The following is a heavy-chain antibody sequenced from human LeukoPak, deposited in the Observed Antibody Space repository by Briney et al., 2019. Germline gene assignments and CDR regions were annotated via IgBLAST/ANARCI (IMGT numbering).Heavy chain of an antibody. D-gene: IGHD3-22*01. CDR3: ARLSHYSDSSGYYLGSYYFDS. V-gene: IGHV4-39*01. CDR2: ICYSGST. J-gene: IGHJ4*02. CDR1: GGSISSSSYY. Sequence: SESLSLTCTVSGGSISSSSYYWGWIRQPPGKGLEWIGTICYSGSTYYNPSVKSRVTLSLDTSKNQFSLKLSSVTAADTAVYYCARLSHYSDSSGYYLGSYYFDSWGQGTLVAVCS.